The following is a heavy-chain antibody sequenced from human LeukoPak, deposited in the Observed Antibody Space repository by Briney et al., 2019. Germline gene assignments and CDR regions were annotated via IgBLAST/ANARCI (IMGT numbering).Heavy chain of an antibody. CDR2: ISSSSSSYI. D-gene: IGHD6-13*01. Sequence: PGGSLRLYCAASGFTFSSYSMNWVRQAPGKGLEGVSSISSSSSSYIYYADSVKGRFTISRDNAKNSLYLQMNSLRAEDTAVYYCARDRGMLAAAFDIWGQGTMVTVSS. J-gene: IGHJ3*02. CDR3: ARDRGMLAAAFDI. CDR1: GFTFSSYS. V-gene: IGHV3-21*01.